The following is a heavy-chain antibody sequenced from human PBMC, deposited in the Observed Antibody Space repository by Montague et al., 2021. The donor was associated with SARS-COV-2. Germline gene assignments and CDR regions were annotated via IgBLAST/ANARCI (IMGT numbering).Heavy chain of an antibody. Sequence: SETLSLTCTVSGESTTSHYWNWIRQSPGKRLEWIGYIYYNGDTKYNPSLQSRVTISIDTSENQFSLRLNSVTAADTAVYFRARGRAFDPWGQGGLVTVSS. V-gene: IGHV4-59*11. CDR2: IYYNGDT. CDR3: ARGRAFDP. J-gene: IGHJ5*02. CDR1: GESTTSHY.